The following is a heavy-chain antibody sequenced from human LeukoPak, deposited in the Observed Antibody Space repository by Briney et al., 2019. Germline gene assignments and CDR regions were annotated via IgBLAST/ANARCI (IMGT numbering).Heavy chain of an antibody. Sequence: GGSLRLSCVVSGLTFRDAWLSWVRQAPGKGLEWVSAISGSGGSTYYADSVKGRFTISRDNSKNTLYLQMNSLRAEDTAVYYCAKAGAVVVVAAKYFDYWGQGTLVTVSS. V-gene: IGHV3-23*01. CDR3: AKAGAVVVVAAKYFDY. CDR1: GLTFRDAW. D-gene: IGHD2-15*01. CDR2: ISGSGGST. J-gene: IGHJ4*02.